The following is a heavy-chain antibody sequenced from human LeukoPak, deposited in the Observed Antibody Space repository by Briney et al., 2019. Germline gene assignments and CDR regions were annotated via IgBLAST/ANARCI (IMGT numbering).Heavy chain of an antibody. D-gene: IGHD3-3*01. CDR2: IYTSGST. J-gene: IGHJ1*01. Sequence: SETLSLTCTVSGGSISSGSYYWSWIRQPAGKGLEWIGRIYTSGSTDYNPSLKSRVTASIDTSKNQFSLNLSSVTAADTAVYFCARDAQFGVIIIWGQGTLVTVSS. V-gene: IGHV4-61*02. CDR3: ARDAQFGVIII. CDR1: GGSISSGSYY.